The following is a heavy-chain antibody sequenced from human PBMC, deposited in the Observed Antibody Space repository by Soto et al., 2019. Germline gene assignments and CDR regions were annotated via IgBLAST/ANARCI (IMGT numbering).Heavy chain of an antibody. CDR1: GFTFSTYA. CDR2: ISSSSEST. J-gene: IGHJ4*02. Sequence: EVQLLESGGGLVQPGGSMRLSCAAPGFTFSTYAMAWVRQAPGKGLEWVSSISSSSESTFYADTVKGRFTIARDDSENKLSLQMNSLRAEDTAVYYCAKRPLKAPLMLDYWGQGNLVTVSS. D-gene: IGHD3-10*02. V-gene: IGHV3-23*01. CDR3: AKRPLKAPLMLDY.